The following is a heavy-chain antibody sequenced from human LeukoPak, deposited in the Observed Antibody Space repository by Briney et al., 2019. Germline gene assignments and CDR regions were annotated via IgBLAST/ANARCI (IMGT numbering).Heavy chain of an antibody. CDR3: ASLTPRRSPPDV. V-gene: IGHV3-23*01. CDR2: ISGSGGST. D-gene: IGHD4/OR15-4a*01. CDR1: GGTFSSYA. Sequence: GASVKVSCKASGGTFSSYAMSWVRQAPGKGLEWVSAISGSGGSTYYADSVKGRFTISRDNSKNTLYLQMNSLRAEDTAVYYCASLTPRRSPPDVWGQGTTVTVSS. J-gene: IGHJ6*02.